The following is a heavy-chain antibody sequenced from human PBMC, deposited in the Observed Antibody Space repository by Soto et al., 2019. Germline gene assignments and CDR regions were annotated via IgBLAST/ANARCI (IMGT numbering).Heavy chain of an antibody. V-gene: IGHV4-59*01. CDR3: ARAPDYYYMDV. Sequence: SETLSLTCTVSGGSISSYYWSWIRQPPGRGLEWIGYNHYSGGTNYNPSLKSRVTISVDTSKNQFLLKLSSVTAADTAVYYCARAPDYYYMDVWGKGTTVTVSS. CDR2: NHYSGGT. J-gene: IGHJ6*03. D-gene: IGHD2-2*01. CDR1: GGSISSYY.